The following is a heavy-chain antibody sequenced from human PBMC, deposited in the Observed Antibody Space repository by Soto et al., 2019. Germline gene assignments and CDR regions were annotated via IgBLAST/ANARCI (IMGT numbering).Heavy chain of an antibody. CDR2: LFPSGGST. CDR1: GYTFTTYY. J-gene: IGHJ4*02. CDR3: VREFAGGYFDY. Sequence: QVQLVQSGAEVKKPGASVKLSCKASGYTFTTYYIHWVRQAPGQGLEWMGILFPSGGSTNYAQKFRGRVTMTRDTSASTVYMELSSLTSDDTAVYYCVREFAGGYFDYWGQGTLVTVSS. V-gene: IGHV1-46*01.